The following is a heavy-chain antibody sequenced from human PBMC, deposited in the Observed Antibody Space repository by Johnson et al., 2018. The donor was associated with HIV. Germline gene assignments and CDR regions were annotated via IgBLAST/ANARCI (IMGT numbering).Heavy chain of an antibody. CDR3: ARVGSGELLDGFDI. Sequence: VQLVESGGGLVKPGGSLRLSCAASGFTVSSYDMHWVRQSTGKGLEWVSAIGTAGDTYYPGSVKGRFTISRENAKNSLYLQMNSLRAGDTAMYYCARVGSGELLDGFDIWGQGTMVTVSS. CDR1: GFTVSSYD. D-gene: IGHD3-10*01. J-gene: IGHJ3*02. V-gene: IGHV3-13*01. CDR2: IGTAGDT.